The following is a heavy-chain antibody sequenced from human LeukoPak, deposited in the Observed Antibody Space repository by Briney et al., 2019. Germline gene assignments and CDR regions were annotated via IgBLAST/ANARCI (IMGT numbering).Heavy chain of an antibody. J-gene: IGHJ4*02. V-gene: IGHV3-74*01. Sequence: GGSLRLSCAASGFTFNSYAMSWVRQAPGKGLVWVSYIKSDGRSTSYADSVKGRFTISRDNAKNTLYLQMNSLRAEDTAVYYCARDRGYTQDYWGQGTLVTVSS. CDR3: ARDRGYTQDY. CDR2: IKSDGRST. D-gene: IGHD5-12*01. CDR1: GFTFNSYA.